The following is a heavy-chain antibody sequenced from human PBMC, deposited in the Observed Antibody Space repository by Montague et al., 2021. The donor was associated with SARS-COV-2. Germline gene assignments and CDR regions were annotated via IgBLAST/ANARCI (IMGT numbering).Heavy chain of an antibody. CDR3: AGGMIRGVTTPFDF. Sequence: SETLSLTCSVSSGSIISSGYYWGWIRPPPGKELEWIGNLYYSGTNYYTPSLQSRGTISVDTSKNHLSLRLSSVTAADTAVYFCAGGMIRGVTTPFDFWGQGSQVTVSS. CDR1: SGSIISSGYY. CDR2: LYYSGTN. D-gene: IGHD3-10*01. J-gene: IGHJ4*02. V-gene: IGHV4-39*02.